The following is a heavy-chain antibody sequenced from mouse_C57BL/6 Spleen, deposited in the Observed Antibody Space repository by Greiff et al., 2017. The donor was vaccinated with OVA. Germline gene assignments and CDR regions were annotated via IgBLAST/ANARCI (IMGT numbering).Heavy chain of an antibody. CDR1: GFTFSDYG. CDR2: ISSGSSTI. CDR3: ARTYYSNYEVAY. V-gene: IGHV5-17*01. D-gene: IGHD2-5*01. Sequence: VQLQQSGGGLVKPGGSLKLSCAASGFTFSDYGMHWVRQAPEKGLEWVAYISSGSSTIYYADTVKGRFTISRDNAKNTLFLQMTSLRSEDTAMYYCARTYYSNYEVAYWGQGTLVTVSA. J-gene: IGHJ3*01.